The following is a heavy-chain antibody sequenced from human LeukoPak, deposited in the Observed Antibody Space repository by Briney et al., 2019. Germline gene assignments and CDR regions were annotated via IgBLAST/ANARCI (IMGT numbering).Heavy chain of an antibody. CDR3: ARRRGSSPELYYFDY. J-gene: IGHJ4*02. CDR1: GFTFSCYS. D-gene: IGHD6-13*01. Sequence: GGSLRLSCAASGFTFSCYSMNWVRQAPGKGLEWVSSISSSSSHIYYADSVKGRFTSSRDNAKNSLYLQMNSLRAEDTAVYYCARRRGSSPELYYFDYWGQGTLVTVSS. V-gene: IGHV3-21*01. CDR2: ISSSSSHI.